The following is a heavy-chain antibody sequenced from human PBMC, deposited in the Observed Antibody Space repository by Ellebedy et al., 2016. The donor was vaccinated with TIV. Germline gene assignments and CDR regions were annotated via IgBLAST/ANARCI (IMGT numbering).Heavy chain of an antibody. D-gene: IGHD6-13*01. CDR1: RYTFTGYY. V-gene: IGHV1-2*02. J-gene: IGHJ4*02. CDR3: ARDTNRIAAAGRGVGY. CDR2: INPNSGGT. Sequence: ASVKVSXKASRYTFTGYYMHWVRQAPGQGLEWMGWINPNSGGTNYAQKFQGRVTMTRDTSISTAYMELSRLRSDDTAVYYCARDTNRIAAAGRGVGYWGQGTLVTVSS.